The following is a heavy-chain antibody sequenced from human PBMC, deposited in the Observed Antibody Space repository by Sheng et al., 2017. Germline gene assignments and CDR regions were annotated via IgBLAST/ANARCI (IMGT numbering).Heavy chain of an antibody. CDR1: GFTVSDNH. V-gene: IGHV3-53*01. J-gene: IGHJ4*02. CDR2: IHTNGNT. Sequence: EVQLVESGGGLIQPGGSLRLSCAASGFTVSDNHMSWVRQAPGMGLEWLSLIHTNGNTYYTDSVKGRFTISRDNSKNTLSLQMNSLRAEDTAVYYCAKDTRVIVAAAHLLWGQGNXGHRLL. CDR3: AKDTRVIVAAAHLL. D-gene: IGHD2-15*01.